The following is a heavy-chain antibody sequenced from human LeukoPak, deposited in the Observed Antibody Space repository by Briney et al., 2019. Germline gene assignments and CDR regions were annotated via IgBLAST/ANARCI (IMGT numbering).Heavy chain of an antibody. V-gene: IGHV4-59*08. CDR1: GVSISSYS. Sequence: SETLSLTCTVSGVSISSYSWSWIRQPPGKGLEWIGYIYYSGRTNYNPSLKSRVTISVDTSKNQFSLKLSSVTAADTAVYYCARSTGTTPVTWYFDLWGRGTLVTVSS. J-gene: IGHJ2*01. CDR3: ARSTGTTPVTWYFDL. D-gene: IGHD1-7*01. CDR2: IYYSGRT.